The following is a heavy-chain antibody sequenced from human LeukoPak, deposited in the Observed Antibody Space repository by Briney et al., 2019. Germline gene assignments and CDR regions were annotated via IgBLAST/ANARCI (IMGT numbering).Heavy chain of an antibody. J-gene: IGHJ4*02. CDR1: GFTFSSYS. Sequence: GGSLRLSCAASGFTFSSYSMNWVRQAPGKGLEWVAIISYDGSNKYYAESVKGRFTISRDNSKNTLYLQMNSLRSEDTAVYYCAKRSSSTSGYFDYWGQGTLVTVSS. D-gene: IGHD6-6*01. V-gene: IGHV3-30*18. CDR3: AKRSSSTSGYFDY. CDR2: ISYDGSNK.